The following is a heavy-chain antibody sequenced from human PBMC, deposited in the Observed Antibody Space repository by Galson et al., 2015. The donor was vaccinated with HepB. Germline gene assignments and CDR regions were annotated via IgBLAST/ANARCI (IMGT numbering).Heavy chain of an antibody. D-gene: IGHD6-13*01. CDR3: ARAARKLGWHWYFDL. CDR2: TYYRSKWYN. CDR1: GDSVSSNSAA. V-gene: IGHV6-1*01. J-gene: IGHJ2*01. Sequence: CAISGDSVSSNSAAWNWIRQSPSRGLEWLGRTYYRSKWYNDYAVSVKSRITINPDTSKNQFSLQLNSVTPEDTAVYYCARAARKLGWHWYFDLWGRGTLGTVSS.